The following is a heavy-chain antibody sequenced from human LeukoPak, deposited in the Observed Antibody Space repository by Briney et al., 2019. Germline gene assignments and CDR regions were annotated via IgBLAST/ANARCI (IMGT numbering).Heavy chain of an antibody. CDR1: GFSFSSYG. J-gene: IGHJ6*03. V-gene: IGHV3-30*03. CDR3: ARAMADSSSWYVYYYYYMDV. D-gene: IGHD6-13*01. Sequence: GGSLRLSCAASGFSFSSYGMHWVRQAPGKGLEWVAVISYDGSNKYYADSVKGRFTISRDNSKNTLCLQMNSLRAEDTAVYYCARAMADSSSWYVYYYYYMDVWGKGTTVTVSS. CDR2: ISYDGSNK.